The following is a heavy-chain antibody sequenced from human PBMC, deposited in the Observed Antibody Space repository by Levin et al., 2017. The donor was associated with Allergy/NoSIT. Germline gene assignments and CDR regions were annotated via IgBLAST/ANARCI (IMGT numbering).Heavy chain of an antibody. CDR3: VRDLKAAVCSSTSCYGAGAFDL. D-gene: IGHD2-2*01. V-gene: IGHV3-9*01. J-gene: IGHJ3*01. CDR2: ISWDSGFR. CDR1: GFSFDEYA. Sequence: GGSLRLSCAASGFSFDEYAMHWVRQVPGKVLEWVSGISWDSGFRAYADSVKGRFAISRDNAKTSLYLQMNSLRVEDTALYYCVRDLKAAVCSSTSCYGAGAFDLWGQGTMVAVSS.